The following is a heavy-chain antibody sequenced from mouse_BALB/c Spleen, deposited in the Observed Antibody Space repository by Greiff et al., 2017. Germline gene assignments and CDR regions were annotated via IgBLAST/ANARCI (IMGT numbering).Heavy chain of an antibody. CDR3: TYYYGSPFAY. J-gene: IGHJ3*01. CDR1: GFTFSSYW. V-gene: IGHV6-6*02. D-gene: IGHD1-1*01. Sequence: EVKLEESGGGLVQPGGSMKLSCVASGFTFSSYWMSWVRQSPEKGLEWVAEIRLKSDNYATHYAESVKGKFTISRDDSKSRLYLQMNSLRAEDTGIYYCTYYYGSPFAYWGQGTLVTVSA. CDR2: IRLKSDNYAT.